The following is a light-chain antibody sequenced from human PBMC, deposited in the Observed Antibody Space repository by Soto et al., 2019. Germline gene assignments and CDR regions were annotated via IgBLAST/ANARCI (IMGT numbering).Light chain of an antibody. J-gene: IGKJ4*01. CDR1: QSVSSSY. CDR2: GAS. CDR3: QQYGSSFFY. Sequence: EIVLTQSPGTLSLSPGERATLSCRASQSVSSSYLAWYQQKPGQAPRLLIYGASSRATGIPDRFSGSGSGTDFTLTISRLEPEDFAVYYCQQYGSSFFYFGGGTKVEIK. V-gene: IGKV3-20*01.